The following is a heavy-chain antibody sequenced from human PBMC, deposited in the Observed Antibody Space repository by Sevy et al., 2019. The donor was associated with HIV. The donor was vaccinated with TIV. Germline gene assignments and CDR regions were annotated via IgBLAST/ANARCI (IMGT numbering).Heavy chain of an antibody. CDR1: GFTFSSYA. J-gene: IGHJ4*02. D-gene: IGHD6-13*01. Sequence: GGSLRLSCAASGFTFSSYAMSWVRQAPGKGLEWVSAISGSGGSTYYADSVKGRFTISRDNSKNTLYLQMNSLRAEDTAVYYCAKDGQGQQLVSGYFDYWGQGTLVTVSS. CDR3: AKDGQGQQLVSGYFDY. CDR2: ISGSGGST. V-gene: IGHV3-23*01.